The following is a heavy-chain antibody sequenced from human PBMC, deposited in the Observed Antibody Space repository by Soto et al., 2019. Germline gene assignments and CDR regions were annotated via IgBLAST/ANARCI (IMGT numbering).Heavy chain of an antibody. CDR2: IYHAGSV. V-gene: IGHV4-38-2*01. CDR3: ARTFDYYGMDV. J-gene: IGHJ6*02. CDR1: GYSIASGYY. Sequence: SETLSLTCAVSGYSIASGYYWAWIRQSPGKGLEWIGSIYHAGSVYYNPSLNSRVAVSLDTSKNHLSLKLTSVTAADTAVYYCARTFDYYGMDVWGQGTTVTVS.